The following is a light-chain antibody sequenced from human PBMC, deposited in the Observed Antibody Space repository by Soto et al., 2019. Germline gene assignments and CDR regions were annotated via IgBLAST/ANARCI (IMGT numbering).Light chain of an antibody. CDR3: QQYGSSPFT. J-gene: IGKJ3*01. CDR1: QSVSSSY. V-gene: IGKV3-20*01. CDR2: GAS. Sequence: EIVLTQSPCTLSLSPGERATLSCRASQSVSSSYLAWYQQKSGKAPRLLIYGASSSATGIPDRFSGSGSGTDFTLTISRLEPEDFAEYYCQQYGSSPFTFGPGTKVDIK.